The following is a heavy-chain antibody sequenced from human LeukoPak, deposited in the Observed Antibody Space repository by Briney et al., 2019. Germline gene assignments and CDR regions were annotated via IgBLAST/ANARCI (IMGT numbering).Heavy chain of an antibody. D-gene: IGHD3-10*01. CDR1: GFTFSSYW. V-gene: IGHV3-74*01. J-gene: IGHJ4*02. CDR2: INSDGSST. CDR3: ARDKVYYGSGTYGY. Sequence: TGGSLRLSCAASGFTFSSYWMHWARQVPGKGLVWVSHINSDGSSTSYADSVKGRFTISRDNAKNTLYLQMNSLRAEDTAVYFCARDKVYYGSGTYGYWGQGTLVTVSS.